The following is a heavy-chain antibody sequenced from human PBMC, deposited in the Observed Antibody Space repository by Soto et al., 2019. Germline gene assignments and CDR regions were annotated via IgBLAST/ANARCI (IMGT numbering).Heavy chain of an antibody. Sequence: GGSLRLSCAASGFTFDDYAMHWVRQAPGEGLEWVSGISWNSGSIGYADSVKGRFTISRDNAKNSLYLQMNSLRAEDTALYYCAKDALPTKNNWFDPWGQGTLVTVSS. CDR2: ISWNSGSI. J-gene: IGHJ5*02. CDR1: GFTFDDYA. D-gene: IGHD1-26*01. V-gene: IGHV3-9*01. CDR3: AKDALPTKNNWFDP.